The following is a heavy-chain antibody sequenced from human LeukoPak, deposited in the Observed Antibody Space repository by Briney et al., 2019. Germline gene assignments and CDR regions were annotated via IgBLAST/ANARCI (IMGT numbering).Heavy chain of an antibody. Sequence: PGGSLRLSCAASGFTFSSYWMHCFRQAPGKGLVWVSRINSDGSSTSYADSVKGRFTISRDNAENTLYLQMNSLRAEDTAVYYCARVYDVNWGGFDYWGQGTLVTVSS. CDR1: GFTFSSYW. J-gene: IGHJ4*02. V-gene: IGHV3-74*01. CDR3: ARVYDVNWGGFDY. D-gene: IGHD7-27*01. CDR2: INSDGSST.